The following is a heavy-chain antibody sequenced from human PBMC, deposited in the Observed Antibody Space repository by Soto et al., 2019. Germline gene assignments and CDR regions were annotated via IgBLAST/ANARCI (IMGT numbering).Heavy chain of an antibody. CDR3: ARDGEQGSYHGY. D-gene: IGHD3-16*02. CDR2: INWNGGST. V-gene: IGHV3-20*01. CDR1: GFTFDDYG. J-gene: IGHJ4*02. Sequence: EVQLVESGGGVVRPGGSLRLSCAAAGFTFDDYGMSWVRQAPGKWLEWVSGINWNGGSTGYADSVKGRFTISRDNAKNSLYLQMNSLRAEDTALYHCARDGEQGSYHGYWGKGTLVTVSS.